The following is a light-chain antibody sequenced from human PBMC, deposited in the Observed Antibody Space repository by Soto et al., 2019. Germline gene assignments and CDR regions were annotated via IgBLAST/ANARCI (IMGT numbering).Light chain of an antibody. CDR3: QQYNNWPSAT. CDR2: GAS. Sequence: EIVMTQSPATLSVSPGERATLSCRAGQSVSTNLAWYQQKPGQAPRLLIYGASTRATGIPARFGGSGSGTEFTLTISSLQSEDFAVYYCQQYNNWPSATFGQGTKVEIK. J-gene: IGKJ1*01. V-gene: IGKV3-15*01. CDR1: QSVSTN.